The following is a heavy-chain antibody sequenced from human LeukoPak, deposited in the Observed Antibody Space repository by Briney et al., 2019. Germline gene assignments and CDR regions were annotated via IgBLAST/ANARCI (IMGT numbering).Heavy chain of an antibody. J-gene: IGHJ4*02. Sequence: GGSLRLSCAASGFTFSSYGMHWVRQAPGKGLEWVAVISYDGSNKFYADSVKGRFTISRDNSKNTLYLQMNSLRAEDTSVYYCARDLGGIAVAGTLGAFDYWGQGTLVTVSS. CDR2: ISYDGSNK. D-gene: IGHD6-19*01. CDR3: ARDLGGIAVAGTLGAFDY. V-gene: IGHV3-30*03. CDR1: GFTFSSYG.